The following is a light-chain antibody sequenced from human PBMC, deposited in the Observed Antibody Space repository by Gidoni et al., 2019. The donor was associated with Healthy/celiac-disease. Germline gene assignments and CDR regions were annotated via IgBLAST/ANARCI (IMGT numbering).Light chain of an antibody. CDR3: QQSYSIPYT. Sequence: DIQMTQSPSSLSASVGDRVTITCRASQSISSYLNWYQQKPGKAPKLLIYAASNLHSGVPSRFSGSGSGTDFTLTISSLQPEDFATYYCQQSYSIPYTFGQGTKLEIK. CDR1: QSISSY. J-gene: IGKJ2*01. V-gene: IGKV1-39*01. CDR2: AAS.